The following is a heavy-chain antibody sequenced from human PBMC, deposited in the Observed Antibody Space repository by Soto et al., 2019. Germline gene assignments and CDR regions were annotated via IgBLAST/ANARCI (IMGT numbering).Heavy chain of an antibody. J-gene: IGHJ4*02. CDR1: GYNFNGYY. V-gene: IGHV1-2*02. D-gene: IGHD6-19*01. CDR2: MNPNTGGA. CDR3: AKVISTIGSKQWLAQTKHQALDY. Sequence: QVNLVQSGAEVKKPGASVKVSCKASGYNFNGYYINWVRQAPGQGLEWMGWMNPNTGGANYAQKFQGKVIMTTDTSISTAYLELRSLTSDDTAVYYCAKVISTIGSKQWLAQTKHQALDYWGQGALVTVSS.